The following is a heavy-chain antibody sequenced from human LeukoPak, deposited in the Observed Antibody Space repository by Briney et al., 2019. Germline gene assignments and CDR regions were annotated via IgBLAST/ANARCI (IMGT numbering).Heavy chain of an antibody. V-gene: IGHV3-11*06. CDR2: ISTTSTYT. Sequence: GGSLRLSCAASGXTFSDYYMSWIRQAPGKGLEWVSYISTTSTYTNYADSVKGRFTISRDNAKNSLFLQMNSLRVEDTAVYYCARDSITAAGTFDYGGQGTLVTVSS. CDR1: GXTFSDYY. J-gene: IGHJ4*02. CDR3: ARDSITAAGTFDY. D-gene: IGHD6-13*01.